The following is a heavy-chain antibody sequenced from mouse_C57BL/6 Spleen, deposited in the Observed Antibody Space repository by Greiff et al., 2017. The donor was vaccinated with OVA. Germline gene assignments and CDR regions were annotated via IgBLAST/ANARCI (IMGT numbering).Heavy chain of an antibody. J-gene: IGHJ4*01. V-gene: IGHV2-2*01. CDR1: GFSFTSYG. Sequence: QVQLQQSGPGLVQPSQSLSISCTVSGFSFTSYGVHWVRQSPGKGLEWLGVIWPGGSTDYNAAFISRLSISKDNSKSQVFFKMNSLQADDTAIYYCARKDAMDYWGQGTSVTVSS. CDR3: ARKDAMDY. CDR2: IWPGGST.